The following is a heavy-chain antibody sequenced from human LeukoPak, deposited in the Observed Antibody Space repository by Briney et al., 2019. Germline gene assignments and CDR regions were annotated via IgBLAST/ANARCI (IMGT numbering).Heavy chain of an antibody. D-gene: IGHD2-2*01. J-gene: IGHJ4*02. Sequence: SETLSLTCTVSGYSLSSGYYWGWIRQPPGKGLEWIGTIYHSGSTYYNPSLKSRVTISVDTSKNQFSLKLTSVTAADTAVYYCARVRGYCSSTICYRCYFDYWGQGTLVTVSS. CDR3: ARVRGYCSSTICYRCYFDY. CDR2: IYHSGST. V-gene: IGHV4-38-2*02. CDR1: GYSLSSGYY.